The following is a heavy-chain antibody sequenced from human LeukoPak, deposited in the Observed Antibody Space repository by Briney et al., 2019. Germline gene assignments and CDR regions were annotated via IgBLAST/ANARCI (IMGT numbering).Heavy chain of an antibody. J-gene: IGHJ5*02. CDR2: IYYSGDT. CDR3: ARVQRYCSSTSCPIDL. D-gene: IGHD2-2*01. CDR1: GGSISSYY. Sequence: SETLSLTCTVSGGSISSYYWSWIRQHPGKGLEWIGYIYYSGDTTYNPSLNSRVTIALDAPKKQFSLKLNSVTAADTAVYYCARVQRYCSSTSCPIDLWGQGTLVTVSS. V-gene: IGHV4-59*01.